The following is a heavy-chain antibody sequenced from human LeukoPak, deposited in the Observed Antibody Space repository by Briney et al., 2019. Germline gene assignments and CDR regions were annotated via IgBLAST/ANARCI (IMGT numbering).Heavy chain of an antibody. J-gene: IGHJ4*02. Sequence: ASVKVSCKASGYTFTSYDINWVRQATGQGLEWMGWMNPNSGNTGYAQKFQGRVTMTRNTSISTAYMELSSLRSEDTAVYYCARDLIAAAGTPGWGQGTLVTVSS. CDR2: MNPNSGNT. V-gene: IGHV1-8*01. CDR3: ARDLIAAAGTPG. D-gene: IGHD6-13*01. CDR1: GYTFTSYD.